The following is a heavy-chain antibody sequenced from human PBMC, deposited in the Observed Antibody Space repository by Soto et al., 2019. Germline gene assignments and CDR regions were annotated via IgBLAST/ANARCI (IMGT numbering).Heavy chain of an antibody. Sequence: QVQLVQSGAEVMKPGSSVKVSCKASGGTFSSYAISWVRQAPGQGLEWMGGIIPFFGTTNYAQRFQGRLTITADDSTSTAYMELRRLRSEDTAVYYCARVGYSTNYGLAVWGQGTTVYVSS. J-gene: IGHJ6*02. CDR2: IIPFFGTT. CDR3: ARVGYSTNYGLAV. D-gene: IGHD6-13*01. V-gene: IGHV1-69*01. CDR1: GGTFSSYA.